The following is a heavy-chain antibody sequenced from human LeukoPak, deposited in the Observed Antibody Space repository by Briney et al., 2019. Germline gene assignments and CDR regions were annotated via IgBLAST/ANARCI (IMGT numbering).Heavy chain of an antibody. CDR1: GYTFTSYD. CDR3: ARLGYCSGGSCSYYYYYGMDV. J-gene: IGHJ6*02. D-gene: IGHD2-15*01. Sequence: ASVKVSCKASGYTFTSYDINWVRQATGQGLEWMGWMNPNSGNTGYAQKFQGRVTITRNTSISTAYMELSSLRSEDTAVYYCARLGYCSGGSCSYYYYYGMDVWGQGTTVTVSS. CDR2: MNPNSGNT. V-gene: IGHV1-8*03.